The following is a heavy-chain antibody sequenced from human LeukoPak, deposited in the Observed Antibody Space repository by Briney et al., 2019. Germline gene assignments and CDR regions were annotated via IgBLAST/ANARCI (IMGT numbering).Heavy chain of an antibody. D-gene: IGHD2-15*01. Sequence: ASVKVSCKASGYTFTSYGISWVRQAPGQGLEWMGWISAYNGNTNYAQKLQGRVTMTTDTSTSTAYMELRSLRSDDTAVYYCARERCSGGSCYSMPLYYYYMDVWGKGTTVTVSS. J-gene: IGHJ6*03. CDR2: ISAYNGNT. V-gene: IGHV1-18*01. CDR1: GYTFTSYG. CDR3: ARERCSGGSCYSMPLYYYYMDV.